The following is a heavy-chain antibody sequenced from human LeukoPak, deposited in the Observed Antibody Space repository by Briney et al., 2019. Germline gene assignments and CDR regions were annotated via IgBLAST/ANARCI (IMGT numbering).Heavy chain of an antibody. D-gene: IGHD3-16*01. J-gene: IGHJ4*02. CDR3: AREGSSGRVAEAFDY. Sequence: GSLRLSCAASGFTFSSYSMNWVRQAPGKGLEWIGEINHSGSTNYNPSLKSRVTISVDTSKNQFSLKLSSVTAADTAVYYCAREGSSGRVAEAFDYWGQGTLVTVSS. V-gene: IGHV4-34*01. CDR1: GFTFSSYS. CDR2: INHSGST.